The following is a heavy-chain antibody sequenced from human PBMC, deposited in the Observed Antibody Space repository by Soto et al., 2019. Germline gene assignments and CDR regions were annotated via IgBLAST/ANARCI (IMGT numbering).Heavy chain of an antibody. Sequence: PGGSLRLSCAASGFTVSTNYMSWVRQAPGKGLEWVSLIYSGGSTNYADSVKGRFTISRDNSKNTLYLQMNSLRAEDTAVYFCAGQYTGSSYYYYGMDVWGQGTTVTVSS. D-gene: IGHD1-26*01. V-gene: IGHV3-66*04. CDR3: AGQYTGSSYYYYGMDV. J-gene: IGHJ6*02. CDR1: GFTVSTNY. CDR2: IYSGGST.